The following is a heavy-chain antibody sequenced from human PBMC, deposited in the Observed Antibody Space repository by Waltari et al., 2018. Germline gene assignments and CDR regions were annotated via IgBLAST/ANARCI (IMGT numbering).Heavy chain of an antibody. CDR3: ASFIAVAGGDVDY. CDR1: GFTFSGYS. Sequence: EVQLVESGGGLVKPGGSLRLSCAASGFTFSGYSMNWVRQAPGKGLEWVSSSSSSSSYRYYADSVKGRFTISRDNAKNSLYLQMNSLRAEDTAVYYCASFIAVAGGDVDYWGQGTLVTVSS. D-gene: IGHD6-19*01. CDR2: SSSSSSYR. V-gene: IGHV3-21*01. J-gene: IGHJ4*02.